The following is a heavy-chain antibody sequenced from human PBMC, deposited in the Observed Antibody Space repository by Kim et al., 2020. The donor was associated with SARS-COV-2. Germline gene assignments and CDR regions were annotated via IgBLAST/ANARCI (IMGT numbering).Heavy chain of an antibody. CDR3: ATRSDFYYYDSAGYYGFDY. D-gene: IGHD3-22*01. J-gene: IGHJ4*02. V-gene: IGHV3-23*01. Sequence: GRITISSDNSNNTLYLRMSSLRAEDTAVYYCATRSDFYYYDSAGYYGFDYWGQGTLVTVSS.